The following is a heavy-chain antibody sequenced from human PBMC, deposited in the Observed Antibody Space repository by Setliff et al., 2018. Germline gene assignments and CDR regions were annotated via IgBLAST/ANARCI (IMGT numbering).Heavy chain of an antibody. D-gene: IGHD1-26*01. CDR2: IIGSGGSS. Sequence: LSLSCAASGFTFSIYSMSWVRQAPGKGLEWVSAIIGSGGSSYYADSVKGRFTISRDNSKNTLYLQMNSLRAEDTAVYYCAKDGGGTYYSRSDYWGQGTLVTVSS. CDR1: GFTFSIYS. J-gene: IGHJ4*02. V-gene: IGHV3-23*01. CDR3: AKDGGGTYYSRSDY.